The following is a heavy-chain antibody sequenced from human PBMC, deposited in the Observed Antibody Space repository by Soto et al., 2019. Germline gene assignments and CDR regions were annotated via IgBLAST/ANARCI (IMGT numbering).Heavy chain of an antibody. CDR3: ARTPVLGYSTTDWFDP. CDR1: GYTFTSYA. D-gene: IGHD5-18*01. CDR2: INAGNGNT. J-gene: IGHJ5*02. Sequence: GASVKVSCKASGYTFTSYAMHWVRQAPGQRLEWMGWINAGNGNTKYSQKFQGRVTITRDTSASTAYMELSSLRSEDTAVYYCARTPVLGYSTTDWFDPWGQGTLVTVSS. V-gene: IGHV1-3*01.